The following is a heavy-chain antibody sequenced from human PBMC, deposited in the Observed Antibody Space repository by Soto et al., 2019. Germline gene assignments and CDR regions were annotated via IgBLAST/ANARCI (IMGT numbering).Heavy chain of an antibody. Sequence: QVQLQESGPGLVKPSQTLSLTCTVSVGSISRDGYYWTWIRQHPGKALEWIGNIYYSGSTQYNPSLESRVTISVDMSENQFSLKLSSVTAADTAVYYCARDPGGWLFDYWGQGTLVTVSS. CDR1: VGSISRDGYY. CDR3: ARDPGGWLFDY. J-gene: IGHJ4*02. CDR2: IYYSGST. V-gene: IGHV4-31*03. D-gene: IGHD6-19*01.